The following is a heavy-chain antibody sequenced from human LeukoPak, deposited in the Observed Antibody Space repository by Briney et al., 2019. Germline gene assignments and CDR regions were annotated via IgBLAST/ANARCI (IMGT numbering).Heavy chain of an antibody. J-gene: IGHJ4*02. CDR3: AREGLGGSGSYGGRDY. V-gene: IGHV4-61*02. D-gene: IGHD3-10*01. CDR2: IYTSGST. Sequence: PSETLSLTCTVSGGSISSGSYYWSWIRQPAGKGLEWIGRIYTSGSTNYNPSLKSRVTISVDTSKNQFSLKLSPVTAADTAVYYCAREGLGGSGSYGGRDYWGQGTLVTVSS. CDR1: GGSISSGSYY.